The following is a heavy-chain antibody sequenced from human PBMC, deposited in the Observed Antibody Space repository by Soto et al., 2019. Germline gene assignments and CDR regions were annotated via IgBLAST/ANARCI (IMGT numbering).Heavy chain of an antibody. CDR3: ARDPSPMVRGAPVGY. Sequence: ASVKVSCKASGYTFTGYYMHWVRQAPGQGLEWMGWINPNSGGTNYAQKFQGRVTMTRDTSISTAYMELSRLRSDDTAVYYCARDPSPMVRGAPVGYWGQGTLVTVSS. CDR1: GYTFTGYY. CDR2: INPNSGGT. V-gene: IGHV1-2*02. J-gene: IGHJ4*02. D-gene: IGHD3-10*01.